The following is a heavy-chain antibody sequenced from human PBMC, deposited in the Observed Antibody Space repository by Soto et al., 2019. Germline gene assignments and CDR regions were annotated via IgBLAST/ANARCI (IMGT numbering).Heavy chain of an antibody. V-gene: IGHV3-30*18. J-gene: IGHJ6*02. CDR1: GFTFSSYG. CDR3: AKDYYGGYYYGMDV. CDR2: ISYDGSNK. Sequence: GGSLRLSCAASGFTFSSYGMHWVRQAPGKGLEWVAVISYDGSNKYYADSVKGRFTISRDNSKSTLYLQMNSLRAEDTAVYYCAKDYYGGYYYGMDVWGQGTTVTVSS. D-gene: IGHD1-26*01.